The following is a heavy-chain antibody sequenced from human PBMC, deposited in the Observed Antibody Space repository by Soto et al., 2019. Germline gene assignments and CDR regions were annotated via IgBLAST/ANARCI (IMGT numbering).Heavy chain of an antibody. J-gene: IGHJ4*02. CDR3: ARQECSSKRCYTPYYFDY. D-gene: IGHD2-2*02. Sequence: GESLKISCKGSGYSFTSYWIGWVRQMPGKGLEWMGIIYPGDSDTRYSPSFQGQVTISADKSISTAYLQWSSLKASDTAMYYCARQECSSKRCYTPYYFDYWGQGTLVTVYS. V-gene: IGHV5-51*01. CDR1: GYSFTSYW. CDR2: IYPGDSDT.